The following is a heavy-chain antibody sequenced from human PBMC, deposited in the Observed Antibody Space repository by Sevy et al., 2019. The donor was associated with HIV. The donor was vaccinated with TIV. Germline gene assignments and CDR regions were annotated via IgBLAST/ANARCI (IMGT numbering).Heavy chain of an antibody. Sequence: GESPKISCAASGFTFSSYSMNWVRQAPGKGLEWVSYISSSSSTIYYADSVKGRFTISRDNAKNSLYLQMNSLRDEDTAVYYCARAGDGYNYSFDYWGQGTLVTVSS. CDR2: ISSSSSTI. J-gene: IGHJ4*02. CDR3: ARAGDGYNYSFDY. D-gene: IGHD5-12*01. V-gene: IGHV3-48*02. CDR1: GFTFSSYS.